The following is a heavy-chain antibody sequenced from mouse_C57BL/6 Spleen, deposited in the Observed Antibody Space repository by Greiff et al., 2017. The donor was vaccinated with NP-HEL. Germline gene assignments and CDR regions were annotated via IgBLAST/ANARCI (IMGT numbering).Heavy chain of an antibody. CDR3: ARGRRYFDV. Sequence: QVQLQQSGAELMKPGASVKLSCKATGYTFTGYWIEWVKQRPGHGLEWIGEILPGSGSTNYNAKFKGKATFTADTSSNTAYMQLSSLTTEDSAIYYCARGRRYFDVWGTGTTVTVSS. J-gene: IGHJ1*03. CDR2: ILPGSGST. CDR1: GYTFTGYW. V-gene: IGHV1-9*01.